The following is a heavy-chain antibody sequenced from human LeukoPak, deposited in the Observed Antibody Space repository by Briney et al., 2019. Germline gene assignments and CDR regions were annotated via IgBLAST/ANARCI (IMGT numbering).Heavy chain of an antibody. Sequence: ASVKVSCKASGYTFTSYAMHWVRQAPGQRLEWMGWINAGNGNTKYSQKFQGRVTITADESTSTAYMELSSLRSEDTAVYYCARAGITMVRGVVYYYGMDVWGQGTTVTVSS. CDR1: GYTFTSYA. J-gene: IGHJ6*02. CDR3: ARAGITMVRGVVYYYGMDV. V-gene: IGHV1-3*01. D-gene: IGHD3-10*01. CDR2: INAGNGNT.